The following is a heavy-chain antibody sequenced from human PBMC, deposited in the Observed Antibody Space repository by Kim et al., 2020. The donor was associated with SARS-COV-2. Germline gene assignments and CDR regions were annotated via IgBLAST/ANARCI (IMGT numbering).Heavy chain of an antibody. CDR1: GFTFSSYA. CDR2: LSYDGSNE. J-gene: IGHJ6*02. Sequence: GGSLRLSCAVSGFTFSSYAMYWVRQAPGKGLEWVAVLSYDGSNEYYADSVKGRFTISRDNSKNTLYLQMNSLRPEDTAVYYCARARGGAYYYGMDVWGQG. D-gene: IGHD3-10*01. CDR3: ARARGGAYYYGMDV. V-gene: IGHV3-30-3*01.